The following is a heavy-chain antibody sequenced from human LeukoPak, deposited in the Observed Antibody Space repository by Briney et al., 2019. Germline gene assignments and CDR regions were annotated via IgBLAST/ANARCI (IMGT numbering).Heavy chain of an antibody. Sequence: GGSLRLSCAASGFTFNNAWMSWVRQAPGKGLEWVARIKTKTDGGTTDYAAPVKGRFTISRDDSKTTLYLQMNSLKTEDTAVYYWMAEPKVDYWGQGTLVTVSS. D-gene: IGHD1-14*01. CDR2: IKTKTDGGTT. CDR1: GFTFNNAW. J-gene: IGHJ4*02. V-gene: IGHV3-15*01. CDR3: MAEPKVDY.